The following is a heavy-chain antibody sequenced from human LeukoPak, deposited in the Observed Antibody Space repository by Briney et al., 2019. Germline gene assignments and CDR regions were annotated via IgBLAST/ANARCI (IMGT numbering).Heavy chain of an antibody. Sequence: GGSLRLSCAASGFTFSSYAMHWVRQAPGKGLEWVAVISYDGSNKYYADSVKGRFTISRDNSKNTLYLQMNSLRAEDTAVYYCARHPRGDYGLLWWFDPWGQGTLVTVSS. CDR3: ARHPRGDYGLLWWFDP. J-gene: IGHJ5*02. V-gene: IGHV3-30-3*01. CDR2: ISYDGSNK. D-gene: IGHD4-17*01. CDR1: GFTFSSYA.